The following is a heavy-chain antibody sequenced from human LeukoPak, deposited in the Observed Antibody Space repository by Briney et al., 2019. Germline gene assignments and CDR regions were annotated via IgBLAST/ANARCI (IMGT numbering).Heavy chain of an antibody. J-gene: IGHJ4*01. CDR2: IYYTGSS. V-gene: IGHV4-59*02. CDR1: GGSVSDYY. CDR3: ASRKLGNDY. Sequence: SETLSLTCTVSGGSVSDYYWSWIRQSPGKGLEWIGYIYYTGSSSYNPSLRSRVTISAGTSKNQFSLKLSSVTAADTAVYYCASRKLGNDYWGQGTLVTVSS. D-gene: IGHD7-27*01.